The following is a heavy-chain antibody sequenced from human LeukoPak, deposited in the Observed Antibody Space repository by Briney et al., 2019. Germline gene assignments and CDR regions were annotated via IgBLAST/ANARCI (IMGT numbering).Heavy chain of an antibody. J-gene: IGHJ3*02. Sequence: NPSETLSLTCAVYGGSFSGYYWSWIRQPPGKGLEWIGEINHSGSTNYNPSLKSRVTISVDTSKNQFSLKLSFVTAADTAVYYCARGRGTTVTTWMKLRPKPVDAFDIWGQGTMVTVSS. CDR2: INHSGST. CDR1: GGSFSGYY. CDR3: ARGRGTTVTTWMKLRPKPVDAFDI. D-gene: IGHD4-17*01. V-gene: IGHV4-34*01.